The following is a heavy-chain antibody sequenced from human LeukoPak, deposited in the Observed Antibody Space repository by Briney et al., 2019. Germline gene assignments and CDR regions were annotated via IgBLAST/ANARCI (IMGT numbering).Heavy chain of an antibody. CDR2: IYYSGST. D-gene: IGHD2-2*01. V-gene: IGHV4-30-4*07. J-gene: IGHJ4*02. CDR3: ARHVPHTVVPAASFDY. CDR1: GGSISSGGYS. Sequence: PSQTLSLTCAVSGGSISSGGYSWSWIRQPPGKGLEWIGYIYYSGSTNYNPSLKSRVTISVDTSKNQFSLKLSSVTAADTAVYYCARHVPHTVVPAASFDYWGQGTLVTVSS.